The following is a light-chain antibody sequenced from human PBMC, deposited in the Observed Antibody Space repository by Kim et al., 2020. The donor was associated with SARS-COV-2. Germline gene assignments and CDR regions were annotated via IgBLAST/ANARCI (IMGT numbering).Light chain of an antibody. J-gene: IGKJ1*01. CDR3: QQYNNWPPVA. CDR2: GAS. Sequence: EIVMTQSPATLSVSPGERATLSCRASQSVSSNLAWYQQKPGQAPRLLIYGASTRATGIPARFSGSGSGTEFTLTISSLQSEDFAVYYCQQYNNWPPVAFGQGTKVDIK. V-gene: IGKV3-15*01. CDR1: QSVSSN.